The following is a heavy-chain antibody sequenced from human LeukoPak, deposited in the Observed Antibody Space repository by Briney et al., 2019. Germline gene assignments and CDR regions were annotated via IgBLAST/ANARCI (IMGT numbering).Heavy chain of an antibody. CDR1: GFTFSSYE. CDR3: ARDWGYCSSTSCSSLDY. J-gene: IGHJ4*02. D-gene: IGHD2-2*01. V-gene: IGHV3-48*03. CDR2: TSSSGSTI. Sequence: GGSLRFSCAASGFTFSSYEMNGVRQAPGKGLEWVSYTSSSGSTIYYADSVKGRFTISRDNAKNSLYLQMNSLRAEDTAVYYCARDWGYCSSTSCSSLDYWGQGTLVTVSS.